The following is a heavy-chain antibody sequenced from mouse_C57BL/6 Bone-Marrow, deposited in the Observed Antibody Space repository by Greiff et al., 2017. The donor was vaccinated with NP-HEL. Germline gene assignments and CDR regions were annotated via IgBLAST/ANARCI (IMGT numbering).Heavy chain of an antibody. Sequence: EVQLVESGGDLVKPGGSLKLSCAASGFTFSSYGMSWVRQTPDKRLEWVATISSGGSYTYYPDSVKGRITISRDNAKNTLYLQMSSLKSEDTAMYYCAREHDGYYGYFDYWGQGTTLTVSS. CDR1: GFTFSSYG. CDR2: ISSGGSYT. J-gene: IGHJ2*01. CDR3: AREHDGYYGYFDY. D-gene: IGHD2-3*01. V-gene: IGHV5-6*01.